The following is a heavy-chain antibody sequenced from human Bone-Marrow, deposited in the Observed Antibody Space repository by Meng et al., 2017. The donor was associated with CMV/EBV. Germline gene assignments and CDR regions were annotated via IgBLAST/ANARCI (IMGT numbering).Heavy chain of an antibody. D-gene: IGHD2-2*01. J-gene: IGHJ3*02. Sequence: ASVKVSCKASGYTFTSYDINWVRQATGQGLEWMGWMNPNSGNTGYAQKFQGRVTMTRNTSISTAYVELSSLRSEDTAVYYCARRGYCSNSNCMRNAFDIWGQGTMVTVSS. CDR3: ARRGYCSNSNCMRNAFDI. V-gene: IGHV1-8*01. CDR1: GYTFTSYD. CDR2: MNPNSGNT.